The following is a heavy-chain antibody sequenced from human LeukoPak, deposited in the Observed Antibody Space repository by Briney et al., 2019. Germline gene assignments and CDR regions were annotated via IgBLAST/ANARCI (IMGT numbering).Heavy chain of an antibody. V-gene: IGHV3-66*01. D-gene: IGHD6-13*01. CDR3: ASMSAAAGTDY. CDR1: GFTVSSNY. J-gene: IGHJ4*02. Sequence: GGSLRLSCAASGFTVSSNYMSWVRQAPGKGLEWVSVIYSGGSTYYADSVKGRFTISRDNSKNTLYLQMNSLSAEDTAVYYCASMSAAAGTDYWGQGTLVTVSS. CDR2: IYSGGST.